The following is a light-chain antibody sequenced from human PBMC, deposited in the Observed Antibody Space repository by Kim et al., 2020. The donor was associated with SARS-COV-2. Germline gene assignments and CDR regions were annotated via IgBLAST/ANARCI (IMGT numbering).Light chain of an antibody. CDR1: QHIRND. CDR3: LQHSTYPIT. Sequence: ASVGDGVTITCRASQHIRNDLGWYQQNPGRAPKRLIYGASSLQSGVPSRFSGSGSGTEFTLTISSVQPEDFATYFCLQHSTYPITFGQGTRLEIK. J-gene: IGKJ5*01. CDR2: GAS. V-gene: IGKV1-17*01.